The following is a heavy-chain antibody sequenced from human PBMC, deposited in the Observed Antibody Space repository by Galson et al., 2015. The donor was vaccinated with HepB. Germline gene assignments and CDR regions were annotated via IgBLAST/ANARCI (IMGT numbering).Heavy chain of an antibody. D-gene: IGHD6-13*01. V-gene: IGHV5-51*01. Sequence: QSGAEVKKPGESLKISCKGSGYSFTSCWIGWVRQMPGKGLEWMGIIYPGDSDTRYSPSFQGQVTISADKSISTAYLQWSSLKASDTAMYYCARHDPIGAAAGTSGYFDYWGQGTLVTVPS. J-gene: IGHJ4*02. CDR3: ARHDPIGAAAGTSGYFDY. CDR2: IYPGDSDT. CDR1: GYSFTSCW.